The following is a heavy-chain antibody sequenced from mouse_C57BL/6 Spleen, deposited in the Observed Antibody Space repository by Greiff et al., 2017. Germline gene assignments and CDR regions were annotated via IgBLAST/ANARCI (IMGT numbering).Heavy chain of an antibody. J-gene: IGHJ2*01. CDR2: INPSNGGT. CDR3: ARDLVTEYFDY. V-gene: IGHV1-53*01. D-gene: IGHD2-2*01. Sequence: VQLQQPGTELVKPGASVKLSCTASGYNFNSYWMHWVKQRPGQGLEWIGNINPSNGGTNYNEKFKSKATLTADKSSSTAYMQLSSLTSEVSAVNYCARDLVTEYFDYWGQGTTLTVSS. CDR1: GYNFNSYW.